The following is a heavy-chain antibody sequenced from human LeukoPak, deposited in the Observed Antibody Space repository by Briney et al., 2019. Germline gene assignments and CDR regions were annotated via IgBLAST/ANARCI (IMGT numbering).Heavy chain of an antibody. D-gene: IGHD3-10*01. V-gene: IGHV3-11*05. CDR2: IISSSSYT. Sequence: GGSLRLSCAASGFTFSYYYMTWIRHAPGRGVECCSYIISSSSYTEYADSVKGRFTISRDNAKNSVYLKMTSLSADDTAVYYCAREGGYGSGRGWFDPWGQGTLVTVSS. J-gene: IGHJ5*02. CDR1: GFTFSYYY. CDR3: AREGGYGSGRGWFDP.